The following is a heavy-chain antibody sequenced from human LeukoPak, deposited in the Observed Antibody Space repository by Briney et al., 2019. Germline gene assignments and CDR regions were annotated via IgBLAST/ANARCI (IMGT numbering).Heavy chain of an antibody. V-gene: IGHV3-73*01. J-gene: IGHJ4*02. CDR2: VRNKADNYAT. CDR1: GFSFSGAP. CDR3: TMGRSY. Sequence: GSLRLSCAASGFSFSGAPMHWVRQAAGKGLEWVGRVRNKADNYATAYAESVKGRFTISRDDSKDTASLQMNSLKTDDTAVYYCTMGRSYWGQGTLVIVSS.